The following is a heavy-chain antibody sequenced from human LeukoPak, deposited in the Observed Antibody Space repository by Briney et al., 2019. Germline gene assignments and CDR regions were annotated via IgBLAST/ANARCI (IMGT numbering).Heavy chain of an antibody. D-gene: IGHD3-3*01. CDR2: IIPIFGTA. CDR1: GGTFSSYA. V-gene: IGHV1-69*05. Sequence: GASVKVSCKASGGTFSSYAISWVRPAPGQGLEWMGGIIPIFGTANYAQKFQGRVTITTDESTSTAYMELSSLRSEDTAVYYCARAGAYYDFWSGFRPYYYYMDVWGKGTTVTVSS. J-gene: IGHJ6*03. CDR3: ARAGAYYDFWSGFRPYYYYMDV.